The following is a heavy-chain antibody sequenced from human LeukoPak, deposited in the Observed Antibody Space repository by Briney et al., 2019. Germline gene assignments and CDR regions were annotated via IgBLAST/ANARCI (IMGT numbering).Heavy chain of an antibody. J-gene: IGHJ4*02. CDR2: ISDSGGST. V-gene: IGHV3-23*01. Sequence: VGSLRLSRAASGFTLSGYAMSWVPPTPREGLEWVSTISDSGGSTYYADSVKGRFTLSRDNSKSTLSLQMNSLRAYDTAVYYCATQNFDYWGQGTLVTVSS. CDR3: ATQNFDY. CDR1: GFTLSGYA.